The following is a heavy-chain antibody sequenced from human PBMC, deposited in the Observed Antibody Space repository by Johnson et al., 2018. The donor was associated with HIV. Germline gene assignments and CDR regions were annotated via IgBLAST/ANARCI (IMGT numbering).Heavy chain of an antibody. CDR1: GFTFSDYY. CDR2: ISSSGSTI. J-gene: IGHJ3*02. V-gene: IGHV3-11*04. CDR3: ARASLYAGGAFDI. Sequence: QVQLVESGGGLVKPGGSLRLSCAASGFTFSDYYMSWIRQAPGKGLQWVSYISSSGSTIYYADSVTGRFTIPRYNTKQALYLQMNSRRAEDTAVYYCARASLYAGGAFDIWGQGTMVTVSS. D-gene: IGHD3-16*02.